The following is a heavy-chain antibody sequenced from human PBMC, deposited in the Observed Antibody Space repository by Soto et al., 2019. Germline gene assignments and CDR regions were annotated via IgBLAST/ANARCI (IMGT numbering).Heavy chain of an antibody. CDR1: GGSISNGYYY. D-gene: IGHD3-10*01. Sequence: SETLSLTCTVSGGSISNGYYYWSWVRQNPGKGLEWIGHINHSGSTYYNPSLKSRVTISADTSKNQFSLKLSSVTAADTAVYYCARDYGRNFDYWGQGTLVTVSS. CDR2: INHSGST. V-gene: IGHV4-39*07. J-gene: IGHJ4*02. CDR3: ARDYGRNFDY.